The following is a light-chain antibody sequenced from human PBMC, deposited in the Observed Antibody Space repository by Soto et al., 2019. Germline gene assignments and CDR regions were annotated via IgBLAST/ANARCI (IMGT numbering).Light chain of an antibody. CDR3: CSYAGSYTLWV. V-gene: IGLV2-11*01. CDR2: DVS. Sequence: QSVLTQPRSVSGSPGQSVTISCTGTSSDVGGYNFVSWCQQYPGKAPKLIIYDVSKRPSGVPDRFSGSKSGNTASLTISGLQAEDEADYYCCSYAGSYTLWVFGGGTKSPS. CDR1: SSDVGGYNF. J-gene: IGLJ3*02.